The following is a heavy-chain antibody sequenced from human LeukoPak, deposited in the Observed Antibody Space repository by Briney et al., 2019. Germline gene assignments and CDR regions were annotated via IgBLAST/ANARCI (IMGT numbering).Heavy chain of an antibody. CDR2: IYSGGST. J-gene: IGHJ4*02. D-gene: IGHD3-22*01. V-gene: IGHV3-66*02. CDR3: AIGSRDSGGYWSIYFVY. Sequence: GGSLRLSCAASGFTVSSNYMSWVRQAPGKGLEWVSVIYSGGSTYYADSVKGRFTISRDNSKNTLYLQMSSLRAEDTAVYYCAIGSRDSGGYWSIYFVYWGQGTLVTVSS. CDR1: GFTVSSNY.